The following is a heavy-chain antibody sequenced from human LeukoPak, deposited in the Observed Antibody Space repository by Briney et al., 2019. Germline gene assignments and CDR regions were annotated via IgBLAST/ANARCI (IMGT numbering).Heavy chain of an antibody. CDR3: ARVPMLLRFLEWLPTDPFDY. V-gene: IGHV1-18*01. Sequence: ASVKVSCKASGYTFTSYGISWVRQAPGQGLEWMGWISAYNGNTNYAQKPQGRVTMTTDTSTSTAYMELRSLRSDDTAVYYCARVPMLLRFLEWLPTDPFDYWGQGTLVTVSS. D-gene: IGHD3-3*01. CDR2: ISAYNGNT. J-gene: IGHJ4*02. CDR1: GYTFTSYG.